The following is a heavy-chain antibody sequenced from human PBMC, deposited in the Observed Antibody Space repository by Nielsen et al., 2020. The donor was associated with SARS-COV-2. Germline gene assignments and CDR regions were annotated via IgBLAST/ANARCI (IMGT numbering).Heavy chain of an antibody. V-gene: IGHV4-39*07. Sequence: SETLSLTCTVSGGSISSSSYYWGWIRQPPGKGLEWIGSIYYSGSTYYNPSLKSRVTISVETSKNQFSLKLSSVTAADTAVYYCARGDDFWSGYAFDYWGQGTLVTVSS. J-gene: IGHJ4*02. CDR2: IYYSGST. CDR1: GGSISSSSYY. D-gene: IGHD3-3*01. CDR3: ARGDDFWSGYAFDY.